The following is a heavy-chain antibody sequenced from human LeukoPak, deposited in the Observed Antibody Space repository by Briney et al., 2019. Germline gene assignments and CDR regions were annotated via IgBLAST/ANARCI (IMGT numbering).Heavy chain of an antibody. CDR1: GYSISSVYY. Sequence: PAETLSLTCTVSGYSISSVYYWGWVRQPPGKGLEWIGSIYQSGSTYYNPSLTSRVTISVDTSKNQFSLKLSSVTAADTAVYYCARVGAGSVWPFDYWGQGTLVTVSS. V-gene: IGHV4-38-2*02. J-gene: IGHJ4*02. CDR2: IYQSGST. CDR3: ARVGAGSVWPFDY. D-gene: IGHD6-19*01.